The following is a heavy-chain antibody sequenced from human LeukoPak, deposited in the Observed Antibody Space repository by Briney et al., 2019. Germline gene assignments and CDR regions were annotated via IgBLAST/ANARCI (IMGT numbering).Heavy chain of an antibody. CDR2: IYYSGST. CDR3: AREGYAFDI. J-gene: IGHJ3*02. CDR1: GGSISSSSYY. Sequence: SETLSLTCTVSGGSISSSSYYRGWIRQPPGKGLEWIGSIYYSGSTYYNPSLKSRVTISVDTSKNQFSLKLSSVTAADTAVYYCAREGYAFDIWGQGTTVTVSS. V-gene: IGHV4-39*07.